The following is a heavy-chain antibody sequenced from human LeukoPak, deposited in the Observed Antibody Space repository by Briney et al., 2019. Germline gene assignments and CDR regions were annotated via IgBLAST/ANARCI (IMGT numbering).Heavy chain of an antibody. V-gene: IGHV1-69*05. CDR1: GGTSSSYA. Sequence: SVKVSCKASGGTSSSYAISWVRQAPGQGLEWMGGIIPIFGTANYAQKFQGRVTITTDESTSTAYMELSSLRSEDTAVYYCARKGPTVTTDYYYYMDVWGKGTTVTVSS. CDR2: IIPIFGTA. CDR3: ARKGPTVTTDYYYYMDV. J-gene: IGHJ6*03. D-gene: IGHD4-11*01.